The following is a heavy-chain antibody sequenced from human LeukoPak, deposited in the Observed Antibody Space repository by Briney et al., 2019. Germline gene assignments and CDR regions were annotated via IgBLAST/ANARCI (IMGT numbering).Heavy chain of an antibody. D-gene: IGHD1-26*01. CDR2: IWTTGST. CDR3: ARVRAYANFVGSFDL. CDR1: GGSISSHY. J-gene: IGHJ2*01. Sequence: SETLSLTCTVSGGSISSHYWSWIRHPAGKRLEWLGRIWTTGSTAYNPSYKSRLTMSMDKSKNQFSLPLTSMTAADTAVYYCARVRAYANFVGSFDLWGRGALVTVSS. V-gene: IGHV4-4*07.